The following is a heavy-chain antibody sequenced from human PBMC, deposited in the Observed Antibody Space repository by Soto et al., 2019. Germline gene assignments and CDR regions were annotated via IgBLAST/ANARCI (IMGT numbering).Heavy chain of an antibody. V-gene: IGHV4-59*08. J-gene: IGHJ5*02. CDR1: GGSISSYY. Sequence: QVQLQESGPGLVKPSETLSLTCTVSGGSISSYYWSWIRQPPGKGLEWIGYIYYSGSTNYNPSLKSRVTISVDTSKNQFSLKLSSVTAADTAVYYCARLLETTGYDFWSGQIPEGWFDPWGQGTLVTVSS. CDR2: IYYSGST. CDR3: ARLLETTGYDFWSGQIPEGWFDP. D-gene: IGHD3-3*01.